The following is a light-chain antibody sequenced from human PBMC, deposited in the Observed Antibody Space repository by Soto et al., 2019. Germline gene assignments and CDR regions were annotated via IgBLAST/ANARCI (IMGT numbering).Light chain of an antibody. V-gene: IGLV2-14*01. J-gene: IGLJ1*01. Sequence: QSVLTQPASVSGSPGHSITISCIGTSSDVGRYNYVSWYQQHPGQAPRLMIYDVNNRPSGVSNRFSGSKSDNTASLTTSGLQAEDEDDYYCSSYTSSSTRVFGTGTKVTVL. CDR1: SSDVGRYNY. CDR3: SSYTSSSTRV. CDR2: DVN.